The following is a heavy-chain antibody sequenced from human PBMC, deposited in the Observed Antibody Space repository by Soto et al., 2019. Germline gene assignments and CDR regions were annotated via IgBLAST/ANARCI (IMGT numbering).Heavy chain of an antibody. Sequence: QVQLVQSGAEVKKPGSSVKVSCKASGGTFSSYTISWVRQAPGQGLEWMGRIIPILGIANYAQKFQGRVTITXXKXTXXAYMELSSLRSEDTAVYYCARDDGNGGNSGNYFDYWGQGTLVTVSS. V-gene: IGHV1-69*08. CDR3: ARDDGNGGNSGNYFDY. CDR2: IIPILGIA. J-gene: IGHJ4*02. CDR1: GGTFSSYT. D-gene: IGHD2-21*02.